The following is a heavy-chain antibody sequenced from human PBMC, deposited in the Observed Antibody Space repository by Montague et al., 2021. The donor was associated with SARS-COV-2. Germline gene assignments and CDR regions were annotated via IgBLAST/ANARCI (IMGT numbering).Heavy chain of an antibody. J-gene: IGHJ4*02. CDR3: AASMVKDY. D-gene: IGHD5-18*01. CDR1: GFTFGSYA. V-gene: IGHV3-30-3*01. CDR2: ISYDGSNK. Sequence: SLRLSCAASGFTFGSYAMHWVRQAPGKELEWVAVISYDGSNKYYADSVKGRFTISRDNSKNTLYLQMNSLRAEDTAVYYCAASMVKDYWGQGTLVTVSS.